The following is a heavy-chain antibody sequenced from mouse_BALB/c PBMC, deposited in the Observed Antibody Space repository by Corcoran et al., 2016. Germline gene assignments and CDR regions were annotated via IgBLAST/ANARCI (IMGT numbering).Heavy chain of an antibody. Sequence: EVQLQQSGAELVKPGASVKLSCTASGFNIKDTYMHWVKQRPEQGLEWIGRIDPANGNTKYDPKFQGKATIPADTSSNTAYLQLSSLTSEDTAVYYCASPAYYGNYVYAMDYWGQGTSVTVSS. CDR3: ASPAYYGNYVYAMDY. CDR2: IDPANGNT. D-gene: IGHD2-10*01. CDR1: GFNIKDTY. V-gene: IGHV14-3*02. J-gene: IGHJ4*01.